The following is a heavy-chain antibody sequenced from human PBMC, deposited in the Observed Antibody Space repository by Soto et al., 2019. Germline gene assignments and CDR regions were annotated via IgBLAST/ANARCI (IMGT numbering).Heavy chain of an antibody. D-gene: IGHD3-3*01. CDR3: TTYNFWSGSSNYYYLDV. J-gene: IGHJ6*03. CDR1: GFTFSNAW. V-gene: IGHV3-15*01. Sequence: PGGSLRLSCAASGFTFSNAWVTWARQAPGKEPEWVGRIKSQTDGGTADYGAPVKGRFTISRDDSKNTVYLQMNNLKTEDTAIYYCTTYNFWSGSSNYYYLDVWGKGTSVTVSS. CDR2: IKSQTDGGTA.